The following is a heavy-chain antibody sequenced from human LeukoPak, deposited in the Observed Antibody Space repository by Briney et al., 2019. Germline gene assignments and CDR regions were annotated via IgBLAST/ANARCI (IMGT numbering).Heavy chain of an antibody. CDR3: ARASSRGYSYGQDY. V-gene: IGHV3-21*05. J-gene: IGHJ4*02. Sequence: PGGSLRLSCAASGFTFSSYSMNWVRQAPGKGLEWVSYISSSSSHTNYADSVKGRFTISRDNAKNSLYLQMNSLRAEDTAVYYCARASSRGYSYGQDYWGQGTLVTVSS. CDR1: GFTFSSYS. D-gene: IGHD5-18*01. CDR2: ISSSSSHT.